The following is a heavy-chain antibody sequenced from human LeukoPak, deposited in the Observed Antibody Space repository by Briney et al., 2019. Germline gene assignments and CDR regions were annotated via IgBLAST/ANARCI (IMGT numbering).Heavy chain of an antibody. J-gene: IGHJ3*02. Sequence: PSETLSLTCAVSGYSIISGYYWGWIRQPPGKGLEWIGSIYQSGSTYYNPSLKSRVTVSVDTSKNQFSLKLSSMTAADTAVYYCGRPIKKAAVTYAFDIWGQGTMVTVSS. D-gene: IGHD6-25*01. CDR2: IYQSGST. CDR3: GRPIKKAAVTYAFDI. V-gene: IGHV4-38-2*01. CDR1: GYSIISGYY.